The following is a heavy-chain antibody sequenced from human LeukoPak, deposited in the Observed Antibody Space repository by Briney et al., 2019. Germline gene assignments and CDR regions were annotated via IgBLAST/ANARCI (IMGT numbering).Heavy chain of an antibody. CDR2: IYPGDSDT. D-gene: IGHD1-26*01. V-gene: IGHV5-51*01. Sequence: GESLKISCKGSGYSFTSYWIGWVRQMPGRGLELMGIIYPGDSDTRYSPSFQGQVTISADKSISTAYLQWRSLKASDTAMYYCARRRDLYSGSYYPFDYWGQGTLVTVSS. J-gene: IGHJ4*02. CDR3: ARRRDLYSGSYYPFDY. CDR1: GYSFTSYW.